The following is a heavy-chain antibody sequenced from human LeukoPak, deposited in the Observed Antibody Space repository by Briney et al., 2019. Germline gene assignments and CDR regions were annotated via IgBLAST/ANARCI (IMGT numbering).Heavy chain of an antibody. CDR1: GFTFGDYA. CDR3: TSLPTPLGGMDV. CDR2: IRSKAYGGTT. D-gene: IGHD2-2*01. Sequence: GGSLRLSCTAFGFTFGDYAMSWFRRAPGKGLEWVGFIRSKAYGGTTEYAASVKGRFTISRDDSKSIAYLQMNSLKTEDTAVYYCTSLPTPLGGMDVWGQGTTVTVSS. V-gene: IGHV3-49*03. J-gene: IGHJ6*02.